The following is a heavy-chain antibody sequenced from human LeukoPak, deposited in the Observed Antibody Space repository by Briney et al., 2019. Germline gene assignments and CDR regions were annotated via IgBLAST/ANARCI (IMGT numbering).Heavy chain of an antibody. J-gene: IGHJ3*02. Sequence: GGSLRLSCAASGFTFSNFEMNWVRQAPGKGLEWVSYINPSASTMFYADSVKGRFTISRDNAKNSLYLQMNSLRAEDTAVYYCARDCGGGSCYGPYDAFDIWGQGTMVTVSS. CDR3: ARDCGGGSCYGPYDAFDI. CDR1: GFTFSNFE. CDR2: INPSASTM. V-gene: IGHV3-48*03. D-gene: IGHD2-15*01.